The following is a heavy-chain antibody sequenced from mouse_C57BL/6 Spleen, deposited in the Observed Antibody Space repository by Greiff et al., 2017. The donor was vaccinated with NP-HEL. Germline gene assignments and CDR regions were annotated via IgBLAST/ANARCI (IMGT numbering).Heavy chain of an antibody. J-gene: IGHJ1*03. CDR3: ARKRGSSYGYFDV. V-gene: IGHV2-2*01. Sequence: VHLVESGPGLVQPSQSLSITCTVSGFSLTSYGVHWVRQSPGKGLEWLGVIWSGGSTDYNAAFISRLSISKDNSKSQVFFKMNSLQADDTAIYYCARKRGSSYGYFDVWGTGTTVTVSS. CDR2: IWSGGST. D-gene: IGHD1-1*01. CDR1: GFSLTSYG.